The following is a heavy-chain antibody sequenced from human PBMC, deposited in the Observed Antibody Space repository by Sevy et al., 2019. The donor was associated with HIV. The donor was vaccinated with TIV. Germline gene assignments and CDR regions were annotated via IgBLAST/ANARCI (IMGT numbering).Heavy chain of an antibody. CDR2: IFSSGTT. V-gene: IGHV4-4*07. D-gene: IGHD2-15*01. J-gene: IGHJ6*02. CDR1: GDSISGYY. CDR3: ARDRGGGDCSGGSCYFDYSYYYGMDV. Sequence: SETLSLTCTVSGDSISGYYWNWIRQPAGKGLEWIGRIFSSGTTNYNPSLKSRVTMSIDTSKNQFSLRLRFVTAADSAVYYCARDRGGGDCSGGSCYFDYSYYYGMDVWGQGTTVTVSS.